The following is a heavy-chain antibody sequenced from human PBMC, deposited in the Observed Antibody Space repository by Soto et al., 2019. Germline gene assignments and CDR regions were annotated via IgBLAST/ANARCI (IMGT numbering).Heavy chain of an antibody. CDR3: ARKHGYCSSTSCPGAFDI. Sequence: GESLKTCFKGSGYSFTSYLISWVRQLPGKVLEWMGRIDPSDSYTNYRPSFQGHVTISADKSISTAYLQWSSLKASDTAMYYCARKHGYCSSTSCPGAFDIWGQGTMVTVSS. CDR1: GYSFTSYL. J-gene: IGHJ3*02. D-gene: IGHD2-2*01. V-gene: IGHV5-10-1*01. CDR2: IDPSDSYT.